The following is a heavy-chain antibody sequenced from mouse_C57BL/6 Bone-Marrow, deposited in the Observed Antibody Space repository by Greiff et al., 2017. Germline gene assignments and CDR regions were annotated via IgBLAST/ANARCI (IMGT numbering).Heavy chain of an antibody. D-gene: IGHD3-2*01. V-gene: IGHV1-69*01. Sequence: QVQLQQPGAELVMPGASVKLSCKASGYTFTSYWMHWVKQRPGQGLEWIGEIDPSDSYTNYNQKFKGKSTLTVDTSSSTAYMQLSSLTSEDSAVYYCAIDRGYAMDYWGKGTSVTVSS. CDR1: GYTFTSYW. CDR2: IDPSDSYT. CDR3: AIDRGYAMDY. J-gene: IGHJ4*01.